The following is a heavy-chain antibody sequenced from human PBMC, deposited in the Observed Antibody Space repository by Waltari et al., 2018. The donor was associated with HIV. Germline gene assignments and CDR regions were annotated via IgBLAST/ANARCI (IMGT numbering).Heavy chain of an antibody. Sequence: EVQLVESGGGLVQPGGSLRLSCAASGFTFSSYWMSWVRQAPGKGVGGVANKKHDGSEKYYVDSVNGRFTISRDNAENSLYLQMNGLRAEDTAVYYCARGGFYGSGSKVNWGQGTLVTVSS. J-gene: IGHJ4*02. CDR2: KKHDGSEK. CDR1: GFTFSSYW. CDR3: ARGGFYGSGSKVN. D-gene: IGHD3-10*01. V-gene: IGHV3-7*04.